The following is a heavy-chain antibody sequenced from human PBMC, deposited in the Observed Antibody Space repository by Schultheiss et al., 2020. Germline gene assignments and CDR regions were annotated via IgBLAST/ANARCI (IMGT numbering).Heavy chain of an antibody. CDR3: ARESNGDYVNS. Sequence: SQTLSLTCTVSGGSISSGSYYWSWIRQHPGKGLEWIGYIYYSGTTYYNPSLKSRVTISVDTSKNQFSLKLSSVTAADTAVYYCARESNGDYVNSWGQGNLVTVS. CDR2: IYYSGTT. D-gene: IGHD4-17*01. CDR1: GGSISSGSYY. J-gene: IGHJ4*02. V-gene: IGHV4-31*03.